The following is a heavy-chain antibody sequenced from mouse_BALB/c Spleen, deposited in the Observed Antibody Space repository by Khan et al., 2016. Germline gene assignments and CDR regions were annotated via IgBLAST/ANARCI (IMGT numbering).Heavy chain of an antibody. CDR1: GYSITSGYY. CDR3: VTLRRVYAMDY. V-gene: IGHV3-6*02. Sequence: EVELVESGPGLVKPSQSLSLTCSVTGYSITSGYYWNWIRQFPGNKLEWMGYISYDGSNNYNPSLKNRISITRDTSKNQFFLKLNSVTSEDTSTXYCVTLRRVYAMDYWGQGTSVTGSS. D-gene: IGHD2-4*01. J-gene: IGHJ4*01. CDR2: ISYDGSN.